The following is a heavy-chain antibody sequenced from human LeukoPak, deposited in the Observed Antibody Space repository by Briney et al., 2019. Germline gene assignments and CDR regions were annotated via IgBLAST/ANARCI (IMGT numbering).Heavy chain of an antibody. J-gene: IGHJ4*02. V-gene: IGHV1-2*02. CDR3: ARETYCSGGSCYSADY. CDR2: ISPNSGGT. Sequence: ASVKVSCKASGYTFTGYYMHWVRQAPGQGLEWMGWISPNSGGTNYAQKFQGRVTMTRDTSISTAYMELSRLRSDDTAVYYCARETYCSGGSCYSADYWGQGTLVTVSS. D-gene: IGHD2-15*01. CDR1: GYTFTGYY.